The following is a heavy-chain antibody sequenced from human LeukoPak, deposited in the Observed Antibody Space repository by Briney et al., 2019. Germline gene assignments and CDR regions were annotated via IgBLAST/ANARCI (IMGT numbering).Heavy chain of an antibody. CDR3: ARKPPKKGWFDP. CDR2: THPSGNT. Sequence: NPSETLSLTCTVSGGSNNSYYWSWIRQPPGKGLEWIGYTHPSGNTNYSPSLKSRVTISIDTSRNQFSLKLSSVTAPGTAVYYCARKPPKKGWFDPWGQGTLVTVSS. D-gene: IGHD1-14*01. J-gene: IGHJ5*02. V-gene: IGHV4-4*09. CDR1: GGSNNSYY.